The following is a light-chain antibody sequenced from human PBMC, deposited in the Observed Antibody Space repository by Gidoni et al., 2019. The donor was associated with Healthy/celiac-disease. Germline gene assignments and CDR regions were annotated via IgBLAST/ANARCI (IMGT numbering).Light chain of an antibody. CDR1: QSISSN. Sequence: DIVMTQSPATLSVSPGERATLSCRASQSISSNLGWYQQKPGQAPRLLIYGASTRATGIPARFSGSGSGTEFILTISSLQSEDYAVYYCQHYNNWPPYSFGQGTKLEIK. CDR2: GAS. CDR3: QHYNNWPPYS. V-gene: IGKV3-15*01. J-gene: IGKJ2*03.